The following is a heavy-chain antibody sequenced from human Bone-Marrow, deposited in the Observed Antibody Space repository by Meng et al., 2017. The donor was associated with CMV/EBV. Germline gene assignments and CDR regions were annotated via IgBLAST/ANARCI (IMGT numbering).Heavy chain of an antibody. D-gene: IGHD3-10*01. V-gene: IGHV3-30*04. J-gene: IGHJ4*02. Sequence: GESLKISCAASGFTFSSYAMHWVRQAPGKGLEWVAVISYDGSNKYYADSVKGRFTISRDNAKNTLYLQMNSLRVEDTAVYYCAGVGGDGSNYVRFDDWGQGTLVTVSS. CDR3: AGVGGDGSNYVRFDD. CDR2: ISYDGSNK. CDR1: GFTFSSYA.